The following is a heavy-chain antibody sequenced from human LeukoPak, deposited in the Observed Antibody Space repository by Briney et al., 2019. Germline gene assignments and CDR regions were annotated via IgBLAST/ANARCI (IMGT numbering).Heavy chain of an antibody. CDR3: ARTGDQAGDLPY. CDR1: GGSISSGGYY. J-gene: IGHJ4*02. CDR2: IYHSGST. D-gene: IGHD7-27*01. Sequence: SQTLSLTCTVSGGSISSGGYYWSWIRQPPGKGLEWIGYIYHSGSTYYNPSLKNRVTISVDRSKNQFSLKLSSVTAADTAVYYCARTGDQAGDLPYWGQGTLVTVSS. V-gene: IGHV4-30-2*01.